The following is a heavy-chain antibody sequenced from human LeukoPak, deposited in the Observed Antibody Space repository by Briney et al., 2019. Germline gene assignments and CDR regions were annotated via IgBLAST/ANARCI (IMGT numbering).Heavy chain of an antibody. CDR1: GYSFTNYW. Sequence: GESLKISCKGSGYSFTNYWIGWVRQMPGKGLKWMGIIYPGDSDTRYSPSFQGQVTISADKSISTAYLQWSSLKASDTAMYYCARLEVDYGNYYFDYWGQGTLVTVSS. D-gene: IGHD4/OR15-4a*01. V-gene: IGHV5-51*01. CDR3: ARLEVDYGNYYFDY. CDR2: IYPGDSDT. J-gene: IGHJ4*02.